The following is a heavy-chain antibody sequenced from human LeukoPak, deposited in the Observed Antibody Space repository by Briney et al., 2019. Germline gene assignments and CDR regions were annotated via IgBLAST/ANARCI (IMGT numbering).Heavy chain of an antibody. D-gene: IGHD3-10*01. J-gene: IGHJ4*02. CDR1: GGSFSGYY. CDR3: ARHGYYYGSGSDY. CDR2: INHSGST. Sequence: PSETLSLTCGVDGGSFSGYYWNWIRQPPGKGLEWIGEINHSGSTNYNPSLKSRVTISVDTSKNQFSLKLSSVTAADTAVYYCARHGYYYGSGSDYWGQGTLVTVSS. V-gene: IGHV4-34*01.